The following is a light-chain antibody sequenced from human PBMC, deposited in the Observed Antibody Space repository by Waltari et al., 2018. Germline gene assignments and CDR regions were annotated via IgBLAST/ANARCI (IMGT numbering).Light chain of an antibody. CDR1: SSNIGAPYD. CDR2: GTS. CDR3: QSYDSSLSGSDVV. J-gene: IGLJ2*01. Sequence: QSVLTQPPSVSGAPGQRVTISCTGSSSNIGAPYDVHWYRQLPGTAPKLLIFGTSNPPSGFPDRFSGSKSGTSASLAITGLQAEDEADYYCQSYDSSLSGSDVVFGGGTKLTVL. V-gene: IGLV1-40*01.